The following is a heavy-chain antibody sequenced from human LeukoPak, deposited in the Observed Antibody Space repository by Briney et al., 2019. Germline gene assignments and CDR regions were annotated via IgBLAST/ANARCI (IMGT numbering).Heavy chain of an antibody. J-gene: IGHJ4*02. CDR3: ARDYSYAYDQ. D-gene: IGHD3-16*01. Sequence: GGSLRLSCAASGFTFSSYWMHWVRQAPGKGLVWVSRIHSGGSDTNYADSVKGRFTISRDNAKNTLYLQMNSLRAEDKAVYYCARDYSYAYDQWGRGTLVTVSS. CDR2: IHSGGSDT. V-gene: IGHV3-74*01. CDR1: GFTFSSYW.